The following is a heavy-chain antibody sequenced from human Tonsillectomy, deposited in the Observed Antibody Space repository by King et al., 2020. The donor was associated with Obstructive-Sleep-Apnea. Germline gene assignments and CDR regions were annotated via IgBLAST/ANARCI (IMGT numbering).Heavy chain of an antibody. Sequence: VQLVESGGGLVQPGGSLRLSCTASGFTFSTYAMNWVRQAPGKELEWVSTISGSGGTTYYADSVKGRFTISRDNSKNTLYLHMNNLRAEDTAVYHCAKSVSSGTYFDYWGQGTLVTVSS. J-gene: IGHJ4*02. V-gene: IGHV3-23*04. CDR1: GFTFSTYA. D-gene: IGHD5/OR15-5a*01. CDR3: AKSVSSGTYFDY. CDR2: ISGSGGTT.